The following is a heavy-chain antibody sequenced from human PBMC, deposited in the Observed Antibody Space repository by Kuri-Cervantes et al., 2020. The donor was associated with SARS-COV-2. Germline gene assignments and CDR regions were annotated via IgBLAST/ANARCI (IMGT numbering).Heavy chain of an antibody. CDR1: GFTFSDYY. CDR3: ARGAHDYYYYGVDV. CDR2: ISSSGSTI. Sequence: GESLKISCAASGFTFSDYYMSWIRQAPGKGLEWVSYISSSGSTIYYADSVKGRFTISRDNAKNSLYLQMNSLRAEDTAVYYCARGAHDYYYYGVDVWGQGTTVTVSS. J-gene: IGHJ6*02. V-gene: IGHV3-11*01.